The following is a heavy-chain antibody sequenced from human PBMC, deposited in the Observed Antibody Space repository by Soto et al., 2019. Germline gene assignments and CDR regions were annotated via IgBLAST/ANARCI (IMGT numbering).Heavy chain of an antibody. V-gene: IGHV3-23*01. Sequence: EVQLLDSGGGLVQPGGSLRLSCAASGFTFSNYAMTWVRQGPGKGLEWVSGISGSGGRSYYADSVKGRFTISRDNSKSTSYLQMNRLRAEYTAAYYCAKAYFVWSSEQPYYFDYWGQGTLVTVSS. J-gene: IGHJ4*02. D-gene: IGHD3-16*01. CDR1: GFTFSNYA. CDR2: ISGSGGRS. CDR3: AKAYFVWSSEQPYYFDY.